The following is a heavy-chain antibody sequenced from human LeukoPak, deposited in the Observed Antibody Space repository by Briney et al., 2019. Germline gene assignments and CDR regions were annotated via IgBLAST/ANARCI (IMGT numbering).Heavy chain of an antibody. V-gene: IGHV1-2*02. J-gene: IGHJ4*02. CDR1: GYTFNGHH. CDR3: ARAPDDYDFWSGPFDY. D-gene: IGHD3-3*01. CDR2: INPNSGGT. Sequence: ASVKVSCKASGYTFNGHHIHWVRRAPGQGLEWMGWINPNSGGTNYPQNFQGRVTMTRDTSISTAYMERLRLRSDDTAVYYCARAPDDYDFWSGPFDYWGRGTLVTVSS.